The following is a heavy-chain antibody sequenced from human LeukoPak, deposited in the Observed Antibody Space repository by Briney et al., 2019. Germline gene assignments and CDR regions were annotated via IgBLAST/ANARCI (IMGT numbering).Heavy chain of an antibody. CDR2: ISYDGSNK. Sequence: GGSLRLSCAASGFTFSSYAMHWVRQAPGKGLEWVAVISYDGSNKYYADSVKGRFTISKDNAKTTLYLQMNSLRLEDTATYYCARTRGNAFDIWGQGTMVTVSS. D-gene: IGHD3-16*01. J-gene: IGHJ3*02. V-gene: IGHV3-30-3*01. CDR1: GFTFSSYA. CDR3: ARTRGNAFDI.